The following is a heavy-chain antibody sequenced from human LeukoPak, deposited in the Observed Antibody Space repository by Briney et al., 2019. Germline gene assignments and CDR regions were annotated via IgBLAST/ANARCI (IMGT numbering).Heavy chain of an antibody. V-gene: IGHV3-48*01. CDR1: GFTFSSYE. CDR2: ISSSSSTI. J-gene: IGHJ5*02. Sequence: GGSLRLSCAASGFTFSSYEMNWVRQAPGKGLEWVSYISSSSSTIYYADSAKGRFTISRDNAKNSLYLQMNSLRAEDTAVYYCAKITPGDYARERFNWFDPWGQGTLVTVSS. D-gene: IGHD4-17*01. CDR3: AKITPGDYARERFNWFDP.